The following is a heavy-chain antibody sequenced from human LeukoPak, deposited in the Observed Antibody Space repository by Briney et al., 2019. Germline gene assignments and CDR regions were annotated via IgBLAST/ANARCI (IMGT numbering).Heavy chain of an antibody. D-gene: IGHD4-17*01. CDR2: IYHSGST. CDR3: ARTTVSYWYFDL. Sequence: SQTLSLTCAVSGGSISSGGYSWSWIRQPPGKGLEWIGYIYHSGSTYYNPSLKSRVTISVDRSKNQFSLKLSSVTAADTAVYYCARTTVSYWYFDLWGRRTLVTVSS. V-gene: IGHV4-30-2*01. CDR1: GGSISSGGYS. J-gene: IGHJ2*01.